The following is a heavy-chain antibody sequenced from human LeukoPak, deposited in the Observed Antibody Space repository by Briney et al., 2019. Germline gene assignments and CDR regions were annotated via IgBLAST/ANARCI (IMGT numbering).Heavy chain of an antibody. CDR2: IYYSGST. CDR1: GGSISSGGYY. CDR3: ARDGYGAAAGSFDY. V-gene: IGHV4-31*03. Sequence: SQTLSLTCIVSGGSISSGGYYWSWIRQHPGKGLEWIGYIYYSGSTYYNPSLKSRVTISVDTSKNQFSLKLSSVTAADTAVYYCARDGYGAAAGSFDYWGQGTLVTVSS. D-gene: IGHD6-13*01. J-gene: IGHJ4*02.